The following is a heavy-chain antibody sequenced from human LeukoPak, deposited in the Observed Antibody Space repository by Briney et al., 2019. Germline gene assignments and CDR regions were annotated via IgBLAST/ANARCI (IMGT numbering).Heavy chain of an antibody. CDR1: GGSISNYY. D-gene: IGHD3-22*01. V-gene: IGHV4-59*01. CDR3: ARGEFYYGSRSHYYGFDF. CDR2: ISYSGTT. Sequence: SETLSLTCTVSGGSISNYYWSWIRQPPGKGLEWSGYISYSGTTNYNPSLKSRVTISLATSKNQFSLKLSSVTAADTAVYYCARGEFYYGSRSHYYGFDFWGQGALVTVSS. J-gene: IGHJ4*02.